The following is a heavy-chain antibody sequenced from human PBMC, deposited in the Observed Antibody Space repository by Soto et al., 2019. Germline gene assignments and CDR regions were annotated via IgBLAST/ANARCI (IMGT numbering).Heavy chain of an antibody. Sequence: PTLVNPTQTLTLTCTFSGFSLSTSGMCVSWIRQPPGKALEWLARIDWDDDKYYSTSLKTRLTISKDTSKNQVVLTMTNMDPVETATYYWEWIRNNYYGDFDYWGQRTLVPVSS. V-gene: IGHV2-70*11. D-gene: IGHD3-22*01. CDR1: GFSLSTSGMC. J-gene: IGHJ4*02. CDR2: IDWDDDK. CDR3: EWIRNNYYGDFDY.